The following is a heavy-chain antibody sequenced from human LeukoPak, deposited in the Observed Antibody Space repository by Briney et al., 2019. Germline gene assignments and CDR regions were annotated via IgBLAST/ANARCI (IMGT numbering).Heavy chain of an antibody. D-gene: IGHD6-13*01. Sequence: GGSLRLSCAASGFTFSSYSMNWVRQAPGKGLEWVSSISSSSSYIYYADSVKGRFTISRDNAKNSLYLQMNSLRAEDTAVYYCARLDSSSWLNNWFDPWGQGTLVTVSS. CDR1: GFTFSSYS. V-gene: IGHV3-21*01. CDR2: ISSSSSYI. J-gene: IGHJ5*02. CDR3: ARLDSSSWLNNWFDP.